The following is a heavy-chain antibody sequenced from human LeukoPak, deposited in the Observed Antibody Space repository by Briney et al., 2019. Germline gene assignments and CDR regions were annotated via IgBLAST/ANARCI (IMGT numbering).Heavy chain of an antibody. V-gene: IGHV4-39*01. D-gene: IGHD1-1*01. Sequence: SETLSLTCSVSGGSISSSSNYWGWIRQPPGKGLEWIGSIYHSGSTYYNPSLKSRVTISVDTSKNQFSLKLSSVTAADTAVYYCARSPPTGMDVWGQGTTVTVSS. CDR1: GGSISSSSNY. J-gene: IGHJ6*02. CDR3: ARSPPTGMDV. CDR2: IYHSGST.